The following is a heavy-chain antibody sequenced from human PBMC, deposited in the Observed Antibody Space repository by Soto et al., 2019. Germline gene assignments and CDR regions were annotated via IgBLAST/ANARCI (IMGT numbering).Heavy chain of an antibody. D-gene: IGHD3-22*01. CDR3: ARGGSGYTWFNEF. V-gene: IGHV1-69*01. CDR1: GGLFSRYP. Sequence: QEQLVQSGAEVKKPGSSVKVSCKASGGLFSRYPISWVRQVPGQGLEWMGGIIPVFQTAYYTQRFQGRVTITADESTNTAYMELSSLRSEDTAISYCARGGSGYTWFNEFWGQGTLVTFSS. CDR2: IIPVFQTA. J-gene: IGHJ4*02.